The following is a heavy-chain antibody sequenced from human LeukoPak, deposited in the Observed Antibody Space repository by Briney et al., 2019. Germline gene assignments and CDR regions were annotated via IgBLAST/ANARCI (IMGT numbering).Heavy chain of an antibody. J-gene: IGHJ5*02. D-gene: IGHD6-13*01. Sequence: SETLSLTCAVSGGSISSGGYSWSWIRQPPGKGLEWIGYIYYSGSTYYNPSLKSRVTISVDMSKNQFSLKLSSVTAADTAVYYCARRIAAAGSNWFDPWGQGTLVTVSS. V-gene: IGHV4-30-2*05. CDR2: IYYSGST. CDR3: ARRIAAAGSNWFDP. CDR1: GGSISSGGYS.